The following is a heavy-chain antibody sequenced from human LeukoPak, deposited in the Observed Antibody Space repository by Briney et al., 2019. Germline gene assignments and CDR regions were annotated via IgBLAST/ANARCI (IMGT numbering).Heavy chain of an antibody. CDR1: GGSISSYF. D-gene: IGHD6-13*01. V-gene: IGHV4-59*01. Sequence: SETLSLTCTVSGGSISSYFWSWIRQPPGKELEWIGYIYYSGSTNYNPSLKSRVTISVDTSKNQFSLKLSSVTAADTAVYYCARDLAAAGFDYWGQGTLVTVSS. CDR3: ARDLAAAGFDY. J-gene: IGHJ4*02. CDR2: IYYSGST.